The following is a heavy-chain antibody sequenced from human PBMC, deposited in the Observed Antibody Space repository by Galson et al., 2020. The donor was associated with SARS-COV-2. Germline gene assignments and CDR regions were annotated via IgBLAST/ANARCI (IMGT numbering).Heavy chain of an antibody. CDR1: GFTFSSYG. CDR2: ISYDGSNK. V-gene: IGHV3-30*03. Sequence: GGSLRLSCAASGFTFSSYGMHWVRQAPGKGLEWVAVISYDGSNKYYADSVKGRFTISRDNSKNTLYLQMNSLRAEDTAVYYCARDRRYCSSTSCYTSWFDPWGQGTLVTVSS. J-gene: IGHJ5*02. D-gene: IGHD2-2*02. CDR3: ARDRRYCSSTSCYTSWFDP.